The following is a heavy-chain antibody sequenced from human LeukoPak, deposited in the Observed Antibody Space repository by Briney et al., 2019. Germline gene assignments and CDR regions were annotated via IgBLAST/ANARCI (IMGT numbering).Heavy chain of an antibody. CDR1: GGSFSGYY. CDR3: ARRVGYSYGNSYYYYGMDV. J-gene: IGHJ6*02. CDR2: INHSGST. V-gene: IGHV4-34*01. Sequence: SETLSLTCAVYGGSFSGYYWSWIRQPPGKGLEWIGEINHSGSTNYNPSLKSRVTISVDTSKNQFSLKLSSVTAADTAVYYCARRVGYSYGNSYYYYGMDVWGQGTTVTVSS. D-gene: IGHD5-18*01.